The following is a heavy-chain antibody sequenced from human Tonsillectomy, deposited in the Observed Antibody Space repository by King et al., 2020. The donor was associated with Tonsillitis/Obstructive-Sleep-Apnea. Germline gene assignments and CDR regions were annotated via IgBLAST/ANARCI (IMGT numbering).Heavy chain of an antibody. CDR2: ISFDGNNK. V-gene: IGHV3-30*09. Sequence: VQLVESGGGVVQPGRSLRLSCAASGFTFRNYGIHWVRRAPGKGLEWVAVISFDGNNKDYAGSVKGRFAISRDNSENTVYLQMNSLRAEDTALYYCARDSWYWSGGGVCSLHDAFDLGGKGTRVTVSS. CDR1: GFTFRNYG. J-gene: IGHJ3*01. D-gene: IGHD2-21*02. CDR3: ARDSWYWSGGGVCSLHDAFDL.